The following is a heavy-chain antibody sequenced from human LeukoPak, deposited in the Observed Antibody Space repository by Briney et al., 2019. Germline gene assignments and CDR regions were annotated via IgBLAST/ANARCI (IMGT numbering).Heavy chain of an antibody. D-gene: IGHD3-16*01. J-gene: IGHJ6*03. V-gene: IGHV1-69*05. CDR1: GGTFSSYA. CDR3: ARDSPYYDYVWGTSGRYYYMDV. CDR2: IIPIFGTA. Sequence: GASVKVSCKASGGTFSSYAISWVQQAPGQGLEWMGGIIPIFGTANYAQKFQGRVTITTDESTSTAYMELSSLRSEDTAVYYCARDSPYYDYVWGTSGRYYYMDVWGKGTTVTVSS.